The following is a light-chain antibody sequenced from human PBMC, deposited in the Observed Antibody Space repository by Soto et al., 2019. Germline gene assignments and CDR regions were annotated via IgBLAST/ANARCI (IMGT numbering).Light chain of an antibody. CDR1: QSVLYTFTNNNY. CDR2: WAS. Sequence: DIVMTQSPDSLAVSLGERATINCKSSQSVLYTFTNNNYLAWYQQKPGQSPKLLIYWASTRESGVPDRFSGSGSGTAFTLTISSLQAEDVAVYYCQQYYAAPYTFGQGTRLDI. CDR3: QQYYAAPYT. J-gene: IGKJ2*01. V-gene: IGKV4-1*01.